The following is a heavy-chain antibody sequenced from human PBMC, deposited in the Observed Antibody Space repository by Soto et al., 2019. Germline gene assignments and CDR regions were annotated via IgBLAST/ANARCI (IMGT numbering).Heavy chain of an antibody. CDR2: ISRDGSNE. V-gene: IGHV3-30*04. D-gene: IGHD3-10*01. Sequence: QVQLVESGGGVVQPGRSLRLSCAASGFTFSSYVIHWVRQTPDKGLEWVAFISRDGSNEYYADSVKGRFTISSDNSKNTLYLEMNSLRAEDTAVYYCARDDEGGSDCDLGYWGQGTLVTVSS. J-gene: IGHJ4*02. CDR3: ARDDEGGSDCDLGY. CDR1: GFTFSSYV.